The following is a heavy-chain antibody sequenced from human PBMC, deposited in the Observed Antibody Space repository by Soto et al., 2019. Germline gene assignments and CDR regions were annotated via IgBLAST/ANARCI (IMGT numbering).Heavy chain of an antibody. D-gene: IGHD3-10*01. CDR1: GDSIITDNW. CDR3: ARASASSKLRGVVIN. CDR2: IYHSGNT. V-gene: IGHV4-4*02. Sequence: QVQLQESGPGLVKPSGTLSLTCALSGDSIITDNWWSWVRQPPGKEMEWIGEIYHSGNTNFNPSVKSRVTISVDTSKIQFSLTVSSVTAADTAIYYCARASASSKLRGVVINWCQGTLVTVSS. J-gene: IGHJ1*01.